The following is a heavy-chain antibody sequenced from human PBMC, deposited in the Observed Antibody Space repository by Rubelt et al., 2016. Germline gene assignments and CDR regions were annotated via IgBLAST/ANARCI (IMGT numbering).Heavy chain of an antibody. D-gene: IGHD5-24*01. CDR1: ISSGGYY. Sequence: ISSGGYYWSWIRQPPGKGLEWIGSIYYSGSTYYNPSLKSRVTISVDTSKNQFSLKLSSVTAADTAVYYCARDVEMATVDYWGQGTLVTVSS. CDR3: ARDVEMATVDY. CDR2: IYYSGST. V-gene: IGHV4-39*07. J-gene: IGHJ4*02.